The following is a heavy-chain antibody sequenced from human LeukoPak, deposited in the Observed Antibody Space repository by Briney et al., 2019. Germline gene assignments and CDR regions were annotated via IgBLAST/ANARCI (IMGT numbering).Heavy chain of an antibody. V-gene: IGHV4-39*01. CDR1: GGSITNNTYY. J-gene: IGHJ4*02. CDR3: ARHLLGHSSSSKPFDH. CDR2: IFHSGNT. D-gene: IGHD6-13*01. Sequence: SETLSLTCTVSGGSITNNTYYWGWVRQPPGEGLEWIGSIFHSGNTYYHPSLKSRVTISVDTSKNQFSLRLSSVTAADTAVYYCARHLLGHSSSSKPFDHWGRGTLVTVSS.